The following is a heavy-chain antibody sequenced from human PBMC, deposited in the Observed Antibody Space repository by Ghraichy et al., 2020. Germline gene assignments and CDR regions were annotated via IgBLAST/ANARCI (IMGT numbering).Heavy chain of an antibody. CDR1: GGSFSGSY. CDR3: ARGRRALVRAVIFDY. J-gene: IGHJ4*02. V-gene: IGHV4-34*01. CDR2: INHSGST. Sequence: GSLRLSCAVYGGSFSGSYWSWIRQPPGKGLEWIGEINHSGSTNYNPSLKSRVTISVDTSENQFSLKLSSVTAADTAVYYCARGRRALVRAVIFDYWGQGTLVTVSS. D-gene: IGHD3-10*01.